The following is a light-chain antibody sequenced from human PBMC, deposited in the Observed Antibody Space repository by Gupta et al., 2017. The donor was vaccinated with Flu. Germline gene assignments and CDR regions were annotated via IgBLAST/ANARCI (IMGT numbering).Light chain of an antibody. V-gene: IGLV1-40*01. Sequence: VTSSCTGSNSNIEAGYDIYWYQQQPGTAPKLLIYSDTKRPSGVPDRFSGPKSGTTASLAITGLQAEDEADYYCQSYDTGLGAYIFGAGTKVTVL. J-gene: IGLJ1*01. CDR2: SDT. CDR1: NSNIEAGYD. CDR3: QSYDTGLGAYI.